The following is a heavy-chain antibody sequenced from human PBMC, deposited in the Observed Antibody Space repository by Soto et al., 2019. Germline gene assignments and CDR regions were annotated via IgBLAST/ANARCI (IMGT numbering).Heavy chain of an antibody. Sequence: ASVKVSCKASGYTFTSYGISWVRQAPGQGLEWMGWISAYNGNTNYAQKLQGRVTMTTNTSTSTAFMELSSLRSDDTAVYYCARDNSVGRDAFDIWGQGTMVTVSS. CDR3: ARDNSVGRDAFDI. V-gene: IGHV1-18*01. J-gene: IGHJ3*02. D-gene: IGHD2-15*01. CDR2: ISAYNGNT. CDR1: GYTFTSYG.